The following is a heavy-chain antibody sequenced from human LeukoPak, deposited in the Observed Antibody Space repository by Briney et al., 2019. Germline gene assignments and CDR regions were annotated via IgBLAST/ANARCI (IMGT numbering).Heavy chain of an antibody. D-gene: IGHD3-22*01. V-gene: IGHV4-59*12. Sequence: SETLSLTCTVSGGSISSYYWSWIRQPPGKGLEWIGYIYYNGHTDYNPSLKSRVTMSVDTSKNQFSLKLSSVTAADTAVYYCAGEPMYYYDSSGYTDFDYWGQGTLVTVSS. J-gene: IGHJ4*02. CDR2: IYYNGHT. CDR3: AGEPMYYYDSSGYTDFDY. CDR1: GGSISSYY.